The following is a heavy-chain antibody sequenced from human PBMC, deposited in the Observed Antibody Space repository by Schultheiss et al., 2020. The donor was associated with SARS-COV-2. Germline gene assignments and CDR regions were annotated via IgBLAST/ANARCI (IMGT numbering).Heavy chain of an antibody. D-gene: IGHD1-26*01. CDR2: IKQDGSEK. J-gene: IGHJ5*02. CDR1: GFTFDDYT. CDR3: ARDRGSYYRWFDP. Sequence: GGSLRLSCAASGFTFDDYTMHWVRQAPGKGLEWVANIKQDGSEKYYVDSVKGRFTISRDDSKNTLYLNMTGVRVEDTALYHCARDRGSYYRWFDPWGQGTLVTVSS. V-gene: IGHV3-7*03.